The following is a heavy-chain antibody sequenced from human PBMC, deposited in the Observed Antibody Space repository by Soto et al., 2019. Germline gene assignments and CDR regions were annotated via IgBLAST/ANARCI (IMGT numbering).Heavy chain of an antibody. Sequence: EVQLLESGGGLVQPGGSLRLSCAASGFTFSSYAMRWVRQAPGKGLEWVSAIRGSGGSTYYADSVKGRFTISRDNSKNPLYLQMNSLRDEDTAVYYCARRGSGSYYDYWGQGTLVTVSS. D-gene: IGHD1-26*01. CDR3: ARRGSGSYYDY. CDR1: GFTFSSYA. J-gene: IGHJ4*02. V-gene: IGHV3-23*01. CDR2: IRGSGGST.